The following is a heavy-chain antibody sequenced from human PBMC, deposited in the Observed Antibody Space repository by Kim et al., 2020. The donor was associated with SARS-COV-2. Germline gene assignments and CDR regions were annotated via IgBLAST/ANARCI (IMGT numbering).Heavy chain of an antibody. V-gene: IGHV3-53*01. J-gene: IGHJ4*02. D-gene: IGHD6-19*01. CDR3: ARDHKYSSGWPTLDY. Sequence: DHVKGRFTISRDNYKNTVYLQMNSLRADDTAVYYCARDHKYSSGWPTLDYWGQGTLVTVSS.